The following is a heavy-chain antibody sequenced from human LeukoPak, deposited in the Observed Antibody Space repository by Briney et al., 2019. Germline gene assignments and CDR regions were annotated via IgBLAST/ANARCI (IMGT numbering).Heavy chain of an antibody. CDR2: ISSSGSTI. Sequence: PGGSLRLSCAASGFTFSDYYMSWIRQAPGKGLEWVSYISSSGSTIYYADSVRGRFTISRDNAKNSLYLQMNSLRAEDTAVYYCASESVAAGNTNAYWGQGTLVTVSS. J-gene: IGHJ4*02. D-gene: IGHD6-13*01. CDR1: GFTFSDYY. V-gene: IGHV3-11*01. CDR3: ASESVAAGNTNAY.